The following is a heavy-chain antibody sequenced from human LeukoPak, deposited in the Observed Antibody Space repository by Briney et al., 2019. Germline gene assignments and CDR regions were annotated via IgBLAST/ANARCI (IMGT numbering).Heavy chain of an antibody. CDR2: ISSSSSTI. V-gene: IGHV3-48*01. D-gene: IGHD3-3*01. Sequence: GGSLRLSCAASGFTFSSYSMNWVRQAPGKGLEWVSYISSSSSTIYYADSVKGRFTISRDNAKNSLYLQMNSLRAEDTAVYYCARGGSPSWSGYYLYNWFDPWGQGTLVTVSS. CDR1: GFTFSSYS. J-gene: IGHJ5*02. CDR3: ARGGSPSWSGYYLYNWFDP.